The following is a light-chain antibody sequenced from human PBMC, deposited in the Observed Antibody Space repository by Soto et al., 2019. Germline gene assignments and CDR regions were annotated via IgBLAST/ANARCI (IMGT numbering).Light chain of an antibody. CDR3: QQSYSTPLT. J-gene: IGKJ5*01. V-gene: IGKV1-39*01. CDR2: AAS. CDR1: QNINNY. Sequence: GDRVTITCRASQNINNYLNWYQQKPGKAPKLLIYAASSLQSGVPSRFSGSGSGTDFTLTISSLQPEDFATYYCQQSYSTPLTFGGGTRLEIK.